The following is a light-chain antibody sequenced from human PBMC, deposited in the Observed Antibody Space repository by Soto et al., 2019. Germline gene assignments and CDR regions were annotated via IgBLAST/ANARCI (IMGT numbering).Light chain of an antibody. CDR2: DAS. CDR1: QTISTW. Sequence: DVQMTQSPSTLSASVGDRVTITCRARQTISTWLAWYQQKPGKAPNLLIYDASTLESGVPSRFSGSGSGTEFTLTISSLQPDDFATYYCQQYTGYSRTFGQGTKVDIK. V-gene: IGKV1-5*01. CDR3: QQYTGYSRT. J-gene: IGKJ1*01.